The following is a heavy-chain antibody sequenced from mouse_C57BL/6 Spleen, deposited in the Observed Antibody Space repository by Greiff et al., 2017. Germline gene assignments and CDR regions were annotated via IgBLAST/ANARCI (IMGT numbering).Heavy chain of an antibody. CDR2: ISSGGSYT. D-gene: IGHD3-2*02. J-gene: IGHJ4*01. CDR1: GFTFSSYG. V-gene: IGHV5-6*01. CDR3: ARQGDSSGYDAMDY. Sequence: EVKLMESGGDLVKPGGSLKLSCAASGFTFSSYGMSWVRQTPDKRLEWVATISSGGSYTYYPDSVKGRFTIARDNAKNTLYLQMSSLKSEDTAMYYCARQGDSSGYDAMDYWGQGTSVTVSS.